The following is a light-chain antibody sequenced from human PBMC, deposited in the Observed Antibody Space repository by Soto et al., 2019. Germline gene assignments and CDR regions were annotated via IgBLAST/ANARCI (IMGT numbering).Light chain of an antibody. CDR1: SSDVGGYNY. CDR3: SSYTSSSNPYV. Sequence: QSALTQPASVSGSPGQSITISCTGTSSDVGGYNYVSWYQQHPVKAPKLIIYDVTHRPSGVSDRFSGSKSGTTDSLTISGLQAEDEADYYCSSYTSSSNPYVFGTGTKLNVL. J-gene: IGLJ1*01. CDR2: DVT. V-gene: IGLV2-14*01.